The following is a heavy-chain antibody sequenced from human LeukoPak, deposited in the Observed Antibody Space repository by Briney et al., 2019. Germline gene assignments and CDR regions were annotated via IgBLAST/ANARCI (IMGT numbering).Heavy chain of an antibody. V-gene: IGHV4-39*07. CDR1: GGSISTNTYY. Sequence: SETLSLTCIVSGGSISTNTYYWGWIRLPPGKGLEWIGAIHHRGTTYYNPSLRSRVTISVDTSKNQFSLRLTSVTAADTAVYYCARVTYNGYQHFDYWGQGNLVTVS. D-gene: IGHD3-10*01. CDR3: ARVTYNGYQHFDY. J-gene: IGHJ4*02. CDR2: IHHRGTT.